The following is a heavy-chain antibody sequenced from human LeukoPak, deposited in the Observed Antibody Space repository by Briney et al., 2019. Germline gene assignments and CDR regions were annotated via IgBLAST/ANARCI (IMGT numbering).Heavy chain of an antibody. D-gene: IGHD3-10*01. CDR3: ALLVQHMVGGHRGWFDP. J-gene: IGHJ5*02. V-gene: IGHV4-39*07. CDR1: GGSISSSSYY. CDR2: IYYSGST. Sequence: SETLSLTCTVSGGSISSSSYYWGWIRQPPGKGLEWIGSIYYSGSTYYNPSLKSRVTISVDTSKNQFSLKLSSVTAADTAVYYCALLVQHMVGGHRGWFDPWGQGTLVTVSS.